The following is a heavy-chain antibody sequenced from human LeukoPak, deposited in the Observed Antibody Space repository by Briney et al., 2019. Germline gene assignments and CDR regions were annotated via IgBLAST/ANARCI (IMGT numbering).Heavy chain of an antibody. CDR1: GGSFSGYY. V-gene: IGHV4-34*01. CDR2: INHSGST. CDR3: ARDCDWFDP. J-gene: IGHJ5*02. D-gene: IGHD2-21*01. Sequence: PSETLSLTCAVYGGSFSGYYWSWIRQPPGKGLEWIGEINHSGSTNYNPSLKSRVTISVDTSKNQFPLKLSSVTAADTAVYYCARDCDWFDPWGQGTLVTVSS.